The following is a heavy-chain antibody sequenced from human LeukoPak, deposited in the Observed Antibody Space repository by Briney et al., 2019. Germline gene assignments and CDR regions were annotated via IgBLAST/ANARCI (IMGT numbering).Heavy chain of an antibody. Sequence: PSETLSLTCTVSGGSVSNYYWSWIRQPPGKGLEWIGYIYYSGSTNYNPSLKSRVTISVDTSKNQFSLKLNSVTAADTAVYYCARESNYYFEYWGQGTLVTVSS. CDR1: GGSVSNYY. V-gene: IGHV4-59*02. CDR2: IYYSGST. D-gene: IGHD3-10*01. CDR3: ARESNYYFEY. J-gene: IGHJ4*02.